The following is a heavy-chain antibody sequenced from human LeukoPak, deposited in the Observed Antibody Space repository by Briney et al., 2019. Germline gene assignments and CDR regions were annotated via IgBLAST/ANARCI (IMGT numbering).Heavy chain of an antibody. CDR3: ARGALVFLGWLPHTNWFDP. V-gene: IGHV4-34*01. CDR1: GGSFSGYY. Sequence: SETLSLTCAVYGGSFSGYYWSWIRQPPGKGLEWIGEINHSGSTNYNPSLKSRVTISVDTSKNQFPLKLSSVTAADTAVYYCARGALVFLGWLPHTNWFDPWGQGTLVTVSS. J-gene: IGHJ5*02. CDR2: INHSGST. D-gene: IGHD3-3*01.